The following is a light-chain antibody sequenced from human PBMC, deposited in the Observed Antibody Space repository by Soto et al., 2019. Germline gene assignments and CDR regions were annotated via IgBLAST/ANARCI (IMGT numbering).Light chain of an antibody. CDR3: QKYNSAPLT. Sequence: DIQMTQSPSSLSASLGDRVTITCRASQGIGVYLAWFQQKPGKVPRLLIYAASALQSGVPSRFSGGGSGTDFPLTINRLPPEDFATYYCQKYNSAPLTFGGGTKVEIK. CDR2: AAS. J-gene: IGKJ4*01. CDR1: QGIGVY. V-gene: IGKV1-27*01.